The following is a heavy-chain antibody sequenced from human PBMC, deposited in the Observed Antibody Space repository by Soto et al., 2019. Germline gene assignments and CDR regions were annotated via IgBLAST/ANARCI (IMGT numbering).Heavy chain of an antibody. Sequence: QVQLVESGGGVVQPGRSLRLSCAASGFTFSSYGMHWVRQAPGKGLEWVAVISYDGSNKYYADSVKGRFTISRDNSKNTLYLQMNSLRAEDTAVYYCARSSYYGMDVWGQGTTVTVSS. V-gene: IGHV3-30*03. CDR2: ISYDGSNK. CDR3: ARSSYYGMDV. CDR1: GFTFSSYG. J-gene: IGHJ6*02.